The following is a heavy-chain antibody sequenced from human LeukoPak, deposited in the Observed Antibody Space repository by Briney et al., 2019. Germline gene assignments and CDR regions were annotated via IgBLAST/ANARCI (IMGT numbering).Heavy chain of an antibody. Sequence: SETLSLTCTVSGGSISSYYWSWIRQPPGKGLEWIGYIYYSGSTNYNPSLKSRVTISVDTSKHQFSLKLSSVTAADTAVYYCARHSHSGWFGYWYFDLWGRGTLVTVSS. V-gene: IGHV4-59*08. CDR1: GGSISSYY. CDR2: IYYSGST. J-gene: IGHJ2*01. CDR3: ARHSHSGWFGYWYFDL. D-gene: IGHD6-19*01.